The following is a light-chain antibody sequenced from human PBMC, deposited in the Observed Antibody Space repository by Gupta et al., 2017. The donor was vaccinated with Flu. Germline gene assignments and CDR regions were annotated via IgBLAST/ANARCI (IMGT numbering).Light chain of an antibody. Sequence: DIVMIQSTDCLAVSVGERVTYNCRSSQSILYNSNSTNYLAWYQQKLGQPPKLLFYWASTRVSGVPDRFSASGSGTDFALTISRLQAEDVAVYYCHQYYGAPLTFGGGTKLEIK. CDR1: QSILYNSNSTNY. CDR3: HQYYGAPLT. CDR2: WAS. V-gene: IGKV4-1*01. J-gene: IGKJ4*01.